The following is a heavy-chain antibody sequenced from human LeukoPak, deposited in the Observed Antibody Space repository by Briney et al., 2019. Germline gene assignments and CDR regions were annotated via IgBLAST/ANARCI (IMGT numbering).Heavy chain of an antibody. D-gene: IGHD4-11*01. Sequence: ASVKVSCKASGYTFTTYGIQWVRQAPGQRLEWMGWINAGNGDTKYSQKFQGRVTITRDTSASTVYMELSSLRSEDTAVYYCARHRRATVTPRRYMDVWGKGTTVTVSS. J-gene: IGHJ6*03. CDR2: INAGNGDT. V-gene: IGHV1-3*01. CDR3: ARHRRATVTPRRYMDV. CDR1: GYTFTTYG.